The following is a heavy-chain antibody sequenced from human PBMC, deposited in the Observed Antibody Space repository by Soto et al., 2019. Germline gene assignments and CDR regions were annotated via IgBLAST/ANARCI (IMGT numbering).Heavy chain of an antibody. CDR2: IDPSDSYT. V-gene: IGHV5-10-1*01. CDR3: ARRRYSSSWYHYGYFQH. D-gene: IGHD6-13*01. CDR1: GYSFTSYW. Sequence: GESLKISCKGSGYSFTSYWISWVRQMPGKGLEWMGRIDPSDSYTNYSPSFQGHVTISADKSISTAYLQWSSLKASDTAMYYCARRRYSSSWYHYGYFQHWGQGTLVTVSS. J-gene: IGHJ1*01.